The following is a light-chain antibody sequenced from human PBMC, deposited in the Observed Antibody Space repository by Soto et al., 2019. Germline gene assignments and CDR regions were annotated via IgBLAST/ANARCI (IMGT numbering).Light chain of an antibody. J-gene: IGKJ4*01. CDR2: GAS. CDR3: QQYNNWPLT. CDR1: QSVSSN. V-gene: IGKV3-15*01. Sequence: EIVMTQSPATLTVSPGERATLSCRASQSVSSNLAWYQQKPGQAPRLLIYGASTRATGIPARFSGSGSGTEFTLTISSLHSEYFAVYYCQQYNNWPLTFGGGTKVEI.